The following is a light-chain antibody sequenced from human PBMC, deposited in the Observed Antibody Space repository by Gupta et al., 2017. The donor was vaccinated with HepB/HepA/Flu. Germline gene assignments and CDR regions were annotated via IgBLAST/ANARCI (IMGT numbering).Light chain of an antibody. V-gene: IGLV3-19*01. CDR1: SLRSYY. CDR2: GKN. J-gene: IGLJ2*01. Sequence: SSELTQDPVVSVALGQTVRLTCQGDSLRSYYASWYQQKPGQAPVLVINGKNNRPSWIPDRFSGSSSGNTASLTITRAQAEDEADYYCNSRDSSGNHPVVFGGGTKLTVL. CDR3: NSRDSSGNHPVV.